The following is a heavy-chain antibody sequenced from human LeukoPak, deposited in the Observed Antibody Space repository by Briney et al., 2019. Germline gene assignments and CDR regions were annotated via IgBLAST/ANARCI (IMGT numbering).Heavy chain of an antibody. J-gene: IGHJ6*03. V-gene: IGHV4-61*02. CDR3: ARGIVLMVYAPDYMDV. CDR2: IYTSGST. CDR1: GGSISSGSYY. D-gene: IGHD2-8*01. Sequence: SQTLSLTCTVSGGSISSGSYYWSCIRQPAGKGLEWIGRIYTSGSTNYNPSLKSRVTISVDTSKNQFSLKLSSVTAADTAVYYCARGIVLMVYAPDYMDVWGKGTTVTVSS.